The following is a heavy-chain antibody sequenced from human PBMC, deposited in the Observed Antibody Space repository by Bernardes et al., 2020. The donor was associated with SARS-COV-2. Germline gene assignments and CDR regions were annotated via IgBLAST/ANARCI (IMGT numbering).Heavy chain of an antibody. V-gene: IGHV3-20*04. J-gene: IGHJ4*02. CDR2: IKRDGSST. CDR3: ARGYFYGPFDF. D-gene: IGHD5-18*01. Sequence: EGPLHLSCAASGFTFDDSGMSWVRQPPGPGLAWVSGIKRDGSSTGYADSVKGRFTISRDNAKNSLHLQLNSLRADDSALYYCARGYFYGPFDFWGQGILVTVSS. CDR1: GFTFDDSG.